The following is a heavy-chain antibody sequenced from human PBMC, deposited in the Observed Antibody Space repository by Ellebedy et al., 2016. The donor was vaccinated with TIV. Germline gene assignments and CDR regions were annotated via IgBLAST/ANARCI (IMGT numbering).Heavy chain of an antibody. CDR3: ARPQGGPAAIPDVPFDY. J-gene: IGHJ4*02. V-gene: IGHV3-21*01. Sequence: GESPKISXAASGFTFSSYSMNWVRQAPGKGLEWVSSISSSSSYIYYADSVKGRFTISRDNAKNSLYLQMNSLRAEDTAVYYCARPQGGPAAIPDVPFDYWGQGTLVTVSS. D-gene: IGHD2-2*01. CDR2: ISSSSSYI. CDR1: GFTFSSYS.